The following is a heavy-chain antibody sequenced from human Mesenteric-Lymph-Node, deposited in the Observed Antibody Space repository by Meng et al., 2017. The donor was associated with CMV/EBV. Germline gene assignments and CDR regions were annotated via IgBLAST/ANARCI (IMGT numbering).Heavy chain of an antibody. Sequence: ASVKVSCKASGYTFTSYDITWVRQASGQGLEWLGWMNPNSGNTGHAQKFQGRVTMTSDTSTETAYMELSSLTSEDTAMYYYAREHAGYDDYWGQGTLVTVSS. J-gene: IGHJ4*02. CDR3: AREHAGYDDY. D-gene: IGHD5-12*01. V-gene: IGHV1-8*01. CDR1: GYTFTSYD. CDR2: MNPNSGNT.